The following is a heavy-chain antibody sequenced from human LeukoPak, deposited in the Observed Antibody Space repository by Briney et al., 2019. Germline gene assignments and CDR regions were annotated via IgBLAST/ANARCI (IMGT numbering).Heavy chain of an antibody. CDR1: GFSTNNNG. J-gene: IGHJ4*02. CDR3: TGHGSNSY. D-gene: IGHD5-24*01. V-gene: IGHV3-23*01. CDR2: MSGVGNT. Sequence: GGSMRLSCVVSGFSTNNNGLSWFRPAPGKGLEWVSDMSGVGNTYYAESVKGRSTISRDNFKNTFFLQMNSLRAEDTALYYATGHGSNSYWGQGALVAVSS.